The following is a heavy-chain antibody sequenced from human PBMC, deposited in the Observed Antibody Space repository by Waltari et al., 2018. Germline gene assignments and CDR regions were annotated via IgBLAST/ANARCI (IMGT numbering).Heavy chain of an antibody. Sequence: EVRLMESGGGWVQPGESLRLSCAVSGFTFSNSWMSWVRQAPGKGLEFVANINQDGSVKNYVVSVKGRFTISRDNAKNSLYLQMNSLRAEDTAFYYCARDPGYSSFDYWGQGTLVTVSS. J-gene: IGHJ4*02. V-gene: IGHV3-7*01. CDR1: GFTFSNSW. D-gene: IGHD6-19*01. CDR3: ARDPGYSSFDY. CDR2: INQDGSVK.